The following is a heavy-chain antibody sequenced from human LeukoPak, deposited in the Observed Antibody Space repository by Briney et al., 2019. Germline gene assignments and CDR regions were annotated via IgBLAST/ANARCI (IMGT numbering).Heavy chain of an antibody. CDR2: ISYDGSNK. CDR3: ARDQQTYYDILTGSGFDY. CDR1: GFTFSSYA. V-gene: IGHV3-30-3*01. D-gene: IGHD3-9*01. Sequence: PGRSLRLSCAASGFTFSSYAMHWVRQAPGKGLEWVAVISYDGSNKYYADSVKGRFTISRDNSKNTLYLQMNSMRAEDTAVYYCARDQQTYYDILTGSGFDYWGQGTLVTVSS. J-gene: IGHJ4*02.